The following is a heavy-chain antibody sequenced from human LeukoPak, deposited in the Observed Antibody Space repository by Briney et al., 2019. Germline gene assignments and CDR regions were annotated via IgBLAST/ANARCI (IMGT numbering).Heavy chain of an antibody. D-gene: IGHD3-10*01. CDR3: ARDTPLWFGESPEGWFDP. V-gene: IGHV1-69*04. CDR1: GGTFSSYA. Sequence: ASVKVSCKASGGTFSSYAISWERQAPGQGLEWMGRIIPILGIANYAQKFQGRVTITADKSTSTAYMELSSLRSEDTAVYYCARDTPLWFGESPEGWFDPWGQGTLVTVSS. CDR2: IIPILGIA. J-gene: IGHJ5*02.